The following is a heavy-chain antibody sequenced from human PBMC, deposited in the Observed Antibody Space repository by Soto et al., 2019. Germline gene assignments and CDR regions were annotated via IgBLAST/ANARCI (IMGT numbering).Heavy chain of an antibody. CDR1: GDPITSYF. CDR2: VFPGGPT. Sequence: SETLSLTXTVSGDPITSYFWTWLRQPAGKGLEWIGHVFPGGPTSHNSSLKSRVSMSIDTSKNEFSLTLTSVTAADTAVYYCARTLSGFTYGSRQFYFDYWGQGTLVTVSS. CDR3: ARTLSGFTYGSRQFYFDY. V-gene: IGHV4-4*07. J-gene: IGHJ4*02. D-gene: IGHD3-10*01.